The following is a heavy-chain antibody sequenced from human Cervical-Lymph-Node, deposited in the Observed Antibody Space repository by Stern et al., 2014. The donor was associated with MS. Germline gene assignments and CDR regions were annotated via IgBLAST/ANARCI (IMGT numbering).Heavy chain of an antibody. CDR1: GDSINSGDFH. D-gene: IGHD4-17*01. V-gene: IGHV4-30-4*01. J-gene: IGHJ4*02. Sequence: QLQLQESGPGLVKPSETLSLTCTVSGDSINSGDFHWRWVRQSPGKGLEWIGYIYYSGRNYNNPSLKSRVTMSIDTSTNQFSLNLTSVTAADTALYYCARMKTGLRENRGFDFWGQGTQVTVSS. CDR2: IYYSGRN. CDR3: ARMKTGLRENRGFDF.